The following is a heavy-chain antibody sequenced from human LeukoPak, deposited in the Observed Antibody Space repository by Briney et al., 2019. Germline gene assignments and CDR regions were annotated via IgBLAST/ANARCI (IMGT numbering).Heavy chain of an antibody. V-gene: IGHV4-31*03. J-gene: IGHJ4*02. CDR1: GGSISSGGYY. CDR3: ARDSRHSGILDY. Sequence: SQTLSLTCTVSGGSISSGGYYWSWIRQHLGKGLEWIGYIYYSGSTYYNPSLKSRVTISVDTSKNQFSLKLSSVTAADTAVYYCARDSRHSGILDYWGQGTLVTVSS. D-gene: IGHD1-14*01. CDR2: IYYSGST.